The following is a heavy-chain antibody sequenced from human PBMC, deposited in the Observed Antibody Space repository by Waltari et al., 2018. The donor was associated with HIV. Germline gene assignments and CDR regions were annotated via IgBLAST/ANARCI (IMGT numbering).Heavy chain of an antibody. V-gene: IGHV7-4-1*02. J-gene: IGHJ5*01. D-gene: IGHD6-19*01. CDR2: INTKTGNP. Sequence: QVQLVQSGSELKKPGASVKVSCKASGYIFTNNAVNWVRQAPGQGLEWMGWINTKTGNPTYAQGFTGRFVFSLDTSVSTAYLQISSLKAEDTAFYYCARYTTGWYDSWGQGTLVTVSS. CDR3: ARYTTGWYDS. CDR1: GYIFTNNA.